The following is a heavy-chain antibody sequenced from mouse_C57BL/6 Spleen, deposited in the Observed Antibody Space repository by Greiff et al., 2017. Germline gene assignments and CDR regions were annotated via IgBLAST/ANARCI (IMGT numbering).Heavy chain of an antibody. CDR2: IDPSDIYT. J-gene: IGHJ2*01. V-gene: IGHV1-50*01. CDR1: GYTFTSYW. Sequence: QVQLQQPGAELVKPGASVKLSCKASGYTFTSYWMQWVKQRPGQGLEWIGEIDPSDIYTNYNQKFKGKATLTVDTSSSTAYMQLSSLTSEDSAVYYCARRYYGNYPFDYWGQGTTLTVSS. D-gene: IGHD2-1*01. CDR3: ARRYYGNYPFDY.